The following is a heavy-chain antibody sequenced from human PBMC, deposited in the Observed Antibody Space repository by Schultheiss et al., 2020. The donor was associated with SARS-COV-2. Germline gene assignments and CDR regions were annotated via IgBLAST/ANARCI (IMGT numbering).Heavy chain of an antibody. Sequence: LSLTCAVYGGSFSGYYWSWIRQPPGKGLEWVSSISSSSSYIYYADSVRGRFTISRDNAKNSLYLQMNSLRAEDTAVYYCARLFPTYYYDRSGYYVDQWGQGTLVTVSS. CDR2: ISSSSSYI. CDR1: GGSFSGYY. CDR3: ARLFPTYYYDRSGYYVDQ. V-gene: IGHV3-11*01. J-gene: IGHJ5*02. D-gene: IGHD3-22*01.